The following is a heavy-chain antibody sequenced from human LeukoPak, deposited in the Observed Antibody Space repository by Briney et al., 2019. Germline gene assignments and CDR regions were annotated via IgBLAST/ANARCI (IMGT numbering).Heavy chain of an antibody. J-gene: IGHJ4*02. V-gene: IGHV1-2*02. CDR2: INPNSGGT. CDR1: GYTLTGYY. CDR3: ARAVARRLIDY. Sequence: ASVKVSCKASGYTLTGYYMHWVRQAPAQGLEWMGWINPNSGGTNYAQKFQGRVTMTRGTSISTAYMERSRLRSDDTAVYYCARAVARRLIDYWGQGTLVTVSS. D-gene: IGHD6-19*01.